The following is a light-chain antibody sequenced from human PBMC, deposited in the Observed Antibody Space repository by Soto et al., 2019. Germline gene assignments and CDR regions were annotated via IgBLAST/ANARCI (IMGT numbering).Light chain of an antibody. Sequence: EVLLTQSPATLSLSPGERATLSCRASQSVRTYLAWYQQKPGQTPRLLIHDASSRATGIPARFSGSGSGTDFTLTISSLEPEDSAVYYCQQRTNWPSSTCGQGTRLEI. J-gene: IGKJ5*01. CDR3: QQRTNWPSST. V-gene: IGKV3-11*01. CDR1: QSVRTY. CDR2: DAS.